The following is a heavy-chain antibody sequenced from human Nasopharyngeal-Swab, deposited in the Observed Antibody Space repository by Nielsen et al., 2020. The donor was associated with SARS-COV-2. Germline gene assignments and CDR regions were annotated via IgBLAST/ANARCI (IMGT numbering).Heavy chain of an antibody. Sequence: GESLKISCKGSGYSFTSYWIGWVRQMPGKGLEWMGIFYPGDSDTRYSPSFQCQVTISADKSISTAYLQWSSLKASDTAMYYCARQRSSSLRKNWFDPWGQGTLVTVSS. V-gene: IGHV5-51*01. CDR2: FYPGDSDT. CDR1: GYSFTSYW. J-gene: IGHJ5*02. CDR3: ARQRSSSLRKNWFDP. D-gene: IGHD6-13*01.